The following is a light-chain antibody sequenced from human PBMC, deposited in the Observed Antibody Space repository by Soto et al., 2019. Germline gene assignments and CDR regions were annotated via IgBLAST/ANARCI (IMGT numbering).Light chain of an antibody. J-gene: IGKJ2*01. CDR3: HHSDSSLMFT. Sequence: DIQMTQSPPSLSASIGDRVTITCRASQSTTSTSYLNWYQQKPGKAPKLLIYGTYRLQSGVPSRFRGSGSGSDFTLTISSLQSEDFATYYCHHSDSSLMFTFGQGTKVEIK. V-gene: IGKV1-39*01. CDR2: GTY. CDR1: QSTTSTSY.